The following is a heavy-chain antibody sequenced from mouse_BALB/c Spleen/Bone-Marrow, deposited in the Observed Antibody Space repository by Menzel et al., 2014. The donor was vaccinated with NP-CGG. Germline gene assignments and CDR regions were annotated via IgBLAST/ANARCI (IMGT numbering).Heavy chain of an antibody. CDR3: ARSGVPYAMDY. J-gene: IGHJ4*01. Sequence: EVQLQRSGPELVKPGASVKISCKASGYTFTDYNMHWVKQSHGKSLEWIGYIYPYNGGTGYNQKFKSKATLTVDNSSSTAYMELRSLTSEDSAVYYCARSGVPYAMDYWGQGTSVTVSS. V-gene: IGHV1S29*02. CDR2: IYPYNGGT. CDR1: GYTFTDYN. D-gene: IGHD3-1*01.